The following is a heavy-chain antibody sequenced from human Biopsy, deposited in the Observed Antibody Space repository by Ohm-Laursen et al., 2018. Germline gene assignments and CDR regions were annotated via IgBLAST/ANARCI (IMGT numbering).Heavy chain of an antibody. Sequence: SDTLSLTWTVSGDSLSSGPDNWSWIRQSPGQGLEYIGFIYSGGNTNYNPSLKNRVTMSVDTSKNQFYLKLYSVTAADTAVYYCARGRRTSGWPYFDNWGQGALVIVSP. CDR3: ARGRRTSGWPYFDN. CDR1: GDSLSSGPDN. V-gene: IGHV4-61*01. J-gene: IGHJ4*02. CDR2: IYSGGNT. D-gene: IGHD6-19*01.